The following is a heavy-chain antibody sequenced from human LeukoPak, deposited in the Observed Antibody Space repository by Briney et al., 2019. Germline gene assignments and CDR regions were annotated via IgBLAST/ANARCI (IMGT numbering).Heavy chain of an antibody. CDR1: GFTFSSYW. V-gene: IGHV3-7*01. D-gene: IGHD3-3*01. CDR3: ARGYDFWSGFCDY. CDR2: IKQDGSEK. J-gene: IGHJ4*02. Sequence: PGGSLRLSCAASGFTFSSYWMSWVRQAPGKGLEWVANIKQDGSEKYYVDSVKGRFTISRDNAKNSLYLQMNSLRAEDTAVYYCARGYDFWSGFCDYWGQGTLVTVSS.